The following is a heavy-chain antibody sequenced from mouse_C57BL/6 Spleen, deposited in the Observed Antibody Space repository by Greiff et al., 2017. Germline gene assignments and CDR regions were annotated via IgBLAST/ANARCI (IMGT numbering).Heavy chain of an antibody. CDR3: TALYYYGSTGDY. Sequence: DVKLQESGGGLVQPGGSMKLSCVASGFTFSNYWMNWVRQSPEKGLEWVAQIRLKSDNYATHYAESVKGRFTISRDDSKSSVYLQMNNLRAEDTGIYYCTALYYYGSTGDYWGQGTTLTVSS. V-gene: IGHV6-3*01. J-gene: IGHJ2*01. CDR2: IRLKSDNYAT. CDR1: GFTFSNYW. D-gene: IGHD1-1*01.